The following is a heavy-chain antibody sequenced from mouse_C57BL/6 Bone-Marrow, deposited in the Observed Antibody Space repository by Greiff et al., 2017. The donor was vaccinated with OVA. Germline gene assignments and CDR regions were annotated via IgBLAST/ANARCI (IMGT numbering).Heavy chain of an antibody. CDR3: ARERYPWFAY. Sequence: QVQLQQPGAELVKPGASVKLSCKASGYTFTSYWMHWVKQRPGQGLEWIGMIHPNSGSTNYNEKFKSKATLTVDKSSSTAYMQLSSRTSEDSAVYYCARERYPWFAYWGQGTLVTVSA. CDR2: IHPNSGST. V-gene: IGHV1-64*01. D-gene: IGHD2-14*01. J-gene: IGHJ3*01. CDR1: GYTFTSYW.